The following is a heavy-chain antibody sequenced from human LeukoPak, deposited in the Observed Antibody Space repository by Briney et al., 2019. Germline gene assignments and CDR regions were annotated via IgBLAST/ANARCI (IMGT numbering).Heavy chain of an antibody. CDR3: ARHREGYCSGGTCPYYFDF. Sequence: SETLSLTCAVSGGSISNYYWSWIRQPPGKGLEWIGYIYYSESARYNPSLKSRVTMSVDTSKNQFSLSLNSVTAADTAVYYCARHREGYCSGGTCPYYFDFWGQGTLVTVSS. J-gene: IGHJ4*02. V-gene: IGHV4-59*08. D-gene: IGHD2-15*01. CDR2: IYYSESA. CDR1: GGSISNYY.